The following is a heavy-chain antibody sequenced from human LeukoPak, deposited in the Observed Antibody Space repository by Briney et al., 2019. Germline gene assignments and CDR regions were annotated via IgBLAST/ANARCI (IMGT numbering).Heavy chain of an antibody. D-gene: IGHD3-16*01. J-gene: IGHJ4*02. V-gene: IGHV6-1*01. Sequence: SQTLSLTCAISGDGVSSNSAAWNWIRQFPSRGFEWLGRTYYRSKWYNDYAVSVKSRITINPDTSRNQFSLHLNSVTPEDTAVYYCTREAVWGTSDYWAQGTLVTVSS. CDR1: GDGVSSNSAA. CDR3: TREAVWGTSDY. CDR2: TYYRSKWYN.